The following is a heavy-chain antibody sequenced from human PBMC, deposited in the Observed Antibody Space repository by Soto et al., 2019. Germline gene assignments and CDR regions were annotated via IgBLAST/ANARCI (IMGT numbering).Heavy chain of an antibody. CDR3: ARDRTTVNWYFDL. V-gene: IGHV4-59*01. CDR1: GDSITTNY. D-gene: IGHD3-16*02. Sequence: QVQLQESGPALVKTSETLSLTCTVSGDSITTNYWSWLRQPPGKGLEWIGYIYYSENTNYSPSLKSRATISMETSKNQLSLKLTSVTAADTAVYYCARDRTTVNWYFDLWGRGTLVTVSS. J-gene: IGHJ2*01. CDR2: IYYSENT.